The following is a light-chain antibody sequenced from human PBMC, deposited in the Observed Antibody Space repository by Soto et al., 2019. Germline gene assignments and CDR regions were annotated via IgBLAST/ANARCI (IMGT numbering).Light chain of an antibody. V-gene: IGKV3-20*01. J-gene: IGKJ4*01. CDR2: GAS. Sequence: ESVLTQSPGTLSLSPGERATLSCRATQNIYNIYLAWYQQRRGQAPRLLIYGASSRATGIPDRFSVSESGTDFTLTISRMEPEDFDVYYCQHFGNDALALGGGTKVEIK. CDR3: QHFGNDALA. CDR1: QNIYNIY.